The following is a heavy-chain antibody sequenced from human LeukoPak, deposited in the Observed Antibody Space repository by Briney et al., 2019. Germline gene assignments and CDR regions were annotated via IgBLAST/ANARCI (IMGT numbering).Heavy chain of an antibody. J-gene: IGHJ3*02. CDR3: AREYSAFEI. D-gene: IGHD1-1*01. Sequence: PSETLSLTCTVSGGSISTYYWSWIRQPPGKGLEWSGYIHYSGATSYNPSLNSRVTISVDTSKNQLSLKLNSVTAVDTAVYYCAREYSAFEIWGPGTMVTVSS. CDR2: IHYSGAT. CDR1: GGSISTYY. V-gene: IGHV4-59*01.